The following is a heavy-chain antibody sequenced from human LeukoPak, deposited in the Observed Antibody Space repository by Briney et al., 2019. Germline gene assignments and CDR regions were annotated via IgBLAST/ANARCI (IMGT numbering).Heavy chain of an antibody. CDR3: TTLYYYDASDY. V-gene: IGHV3-15*01. CDR1: GFTFSNAW. J-gene: IGHJ4*02. D-gene: IGHD3-22*01. CDR2: IKSKTDGGTA. Sequence: GGSLRLSSAASGFTFSNAWMSWVRQAPGKGLEWVGRIKSKTDGGTADYAAPVKGRFTISRDDSKTTLHLQMNSLKTEDTAVHYCTTLYYYDASDYWGQGTLVTVSS.